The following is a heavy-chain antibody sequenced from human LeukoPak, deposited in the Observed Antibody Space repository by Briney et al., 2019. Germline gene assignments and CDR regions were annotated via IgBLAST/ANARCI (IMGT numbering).Heavy chain of an antibody. D-gene: IGHD2-2*01. V-gene: IGHV3-23*01. CDR3: AKDLIQPGHYLDY. J-gene: IGHJ4*02. CDR2: ISGSGAGT. Sequence: PGGSLRLSCAASGFTFSTYDMSWVRQAPGKGLEWVSVISGSGAGTNYADSVKGRFTISRDNSKNTLYLQMSSLRAEDTALYYCAKDLIQPGHYLDYWGQGALVTVSS. CDR1: GFTFSTYD.